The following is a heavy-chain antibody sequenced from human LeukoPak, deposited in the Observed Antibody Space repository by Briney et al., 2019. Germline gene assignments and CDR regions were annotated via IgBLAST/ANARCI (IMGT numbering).Heavy chain of an antibody. J-gene: IGHJ4*02. CDR3: ATYSGVWDLLN. CDR1: GYSFSNYW. D-gene: IGHD1-26*01. Sequence: GESLKISCKGSGYSFSNYWIGWVRQMPGKGLEWMGIIYPGDSDTRYSPSFQGHVTISADNSISTAYLQWSSLKASDTAMYYCATYSGVWDLLNWGQGTLFAVSS. CDR2: IYPGDSDT. V-gene: IGHV5-51*01.